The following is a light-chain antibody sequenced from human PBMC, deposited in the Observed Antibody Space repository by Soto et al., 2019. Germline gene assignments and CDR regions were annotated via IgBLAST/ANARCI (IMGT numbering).Light chain of an antibody. CDR3: QQYNSA. V-gene: IGKV1-5*01. CDR1: QSISSW. J-gene: IGKJ3*01. CDR2: DAS. Sequence: DIQMTQSPSTLSASVGDRVTITCRASQSISSWLAWYQQKPGKAPKLLIYDASSLESGVPSRFSGSVSGTEFTLTISSLQPDDFATYYCQQYNSAFGPGTKVDIK.